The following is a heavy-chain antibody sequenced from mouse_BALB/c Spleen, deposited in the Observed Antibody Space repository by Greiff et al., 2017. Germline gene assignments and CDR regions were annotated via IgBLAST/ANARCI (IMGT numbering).Heavy chain of an antibody. CDR2: ISSGGGST. J-gene: IGHJ4*01. CDR3: ARRRSGYVGDY. Sequence: EVKLVESGGGLVKPGGSLKLSCAASGFAFSSYDMSWVRQTPEKRLEWVAYISSGGGSTYYPDTVKGRFTISRDNAKNTLYLQMSSLKSEDTAMYYCARRRSGYVGDYWGQGTSVTVSS. V-gene: IGHV5-12-1*01. D-gene: IGHD3-1*01. CDR1: GFAFSSYD.